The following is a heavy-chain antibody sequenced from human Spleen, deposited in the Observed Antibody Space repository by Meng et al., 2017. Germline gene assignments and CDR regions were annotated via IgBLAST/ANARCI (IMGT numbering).Heavy chain of an antibody. Sequence: GGSLRLSCAASGFTLSTYGMHWVRQVPGKGLEWVAVIWYDGNNKYYADSVKGRFTISRDNSENTLYLQMNSLRAEDTAMYYCARDLAHLTTVTPLGYWGQGTLVTVSS. V-gene: IGHV3-33*01. CDR1: GFTLSTYG. CDR3: ARDLAHLTTVTPLGY. CDR2: IWYDGNNK. J-gene: IGHJ4*02. D-gene: IGHD4-17*01.